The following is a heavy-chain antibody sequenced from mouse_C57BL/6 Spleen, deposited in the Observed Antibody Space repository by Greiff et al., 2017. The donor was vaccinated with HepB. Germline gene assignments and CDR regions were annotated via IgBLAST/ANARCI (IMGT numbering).Heavy chain of an antibody. D-gene: IGHD2-10*02. CDR3: AKPAVSPDWYFDV. V-gene: IGHV1-64*01. CDR2: IHPNSGST. Sequence: QVQLQQSGAELVKPGASVKISCKASGYAFSSYWMHWVKQRPGQGLEWIGMIHPNSGSTNYNEKFKSKATLTVDKSSSTAYMQLSSLTSEDSAVYYCAKPAVSPDWYFDVWGTGTTVTVSS. J-gene: IGHJ1*03. CDR1: GYAFSSYW.